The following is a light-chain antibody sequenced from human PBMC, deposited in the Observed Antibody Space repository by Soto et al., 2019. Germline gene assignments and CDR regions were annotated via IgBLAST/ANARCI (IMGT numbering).Light chain of an antibody. CDR2: DVS. V-gene: IGLV2-8*01. CDR1: SSDVGTYNY. Sequence: QSALTQPPSATGSPGQSVTISCTGTSSDVGTYNYVSWYQQHPGKAPKLMIYDVSKRPSGVPDRFSGSKSGNTASLTVSGLQAEDEADYYCISYAGSSIWVFGGGTNVTVL. J-gene: IGLJ3*02. CDR3: ISYAGSSIWV.